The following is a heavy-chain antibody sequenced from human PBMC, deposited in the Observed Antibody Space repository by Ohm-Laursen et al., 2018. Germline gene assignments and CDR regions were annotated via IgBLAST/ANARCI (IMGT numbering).Heavy chain of an antibody. CDR1: GGSISSGAYY. J-gene: IGHJ4*02. CDR2: IYYSGST. CDR3: ARGGTGGYDFDY. Sequence: SETLSLTCTVSGGSISSGAYYWSWIRQHPGKGLEWIGYIYYSGSTYYSPSLKSLVTISVDTSKNQFSLKLSSVTAADTAVYYCARGGTGGYDFDYWGQGTLVTVSS. V-gene: IGHV4-31*01. D-gene: IGHD3-22*01.